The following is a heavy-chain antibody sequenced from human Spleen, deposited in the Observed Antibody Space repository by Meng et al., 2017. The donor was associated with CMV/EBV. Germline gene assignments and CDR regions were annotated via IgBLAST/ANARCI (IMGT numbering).Heavy chain of an antibody. V-gene: IGHV3-21*04. CDR1: GFTFSSYS. J-gene: IGHJ4*02. Sequence: EVQLVESGGGLVKPGGSLRLSCAASGFTFSSYSMYWVRQAPGKGLEWLSSISSSSSYIYHADSMKGRFTISRDNAKNSLYLQMNSLRAEDTAVYYCARSSSDWQFWGQGTLVTVSS. CDR3: ARSSSDWQF. D-gene: IGHD6-19*01. CDR2: ISSSSSYI.